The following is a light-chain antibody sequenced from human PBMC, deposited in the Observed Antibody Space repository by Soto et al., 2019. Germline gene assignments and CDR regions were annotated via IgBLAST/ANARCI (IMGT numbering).Light chain of an antibody. J-gene: IGLJ2*01. CDR1: SGHSSYA. CDR3: QAWGTGIVL. V-gene: IGLV4-69*01. Sequence: QSVLTQSPSASASLGASVKLTCTLSSGHSSYAIAWHQQQPEKGPRYLMKLNSDGSHSKGDGVPDRFSGSSSGAERYLTISRLQSEDEADYYCQAWGTGIVLFGGGTKLTVL. CDR2: LNSDGSH.